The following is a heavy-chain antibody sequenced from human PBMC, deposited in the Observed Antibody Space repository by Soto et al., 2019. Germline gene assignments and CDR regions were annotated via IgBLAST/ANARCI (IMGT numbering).Heavy chain of an antibody. CDR3: ARESGYYNGYYNGMDV. J-gene: IGHJ6*02. CDR1: VGSISSGDYY. Sequence: SETLSLTCTVSVGSISSGDYYWSWIRQPPGKGLEWIGYIYYSGSTYYNPSLKSRVTISVDTSKDQFSLKLSSVTAADTAVYYCARESGYYNGYYNGMDVWGQGNTVT. D-gene: IGHD3-3*01. CDR2: IYYSGST. V-gene: IGHV4-30-4*01.